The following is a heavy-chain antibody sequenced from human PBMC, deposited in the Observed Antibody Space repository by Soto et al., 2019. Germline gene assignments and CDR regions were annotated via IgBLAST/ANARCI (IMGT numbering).Heavy chain of an antibody. V-gene: IGHV4-31*03. D-gene: IGHD1-26*01. CDR1: GGSISSGGYY. Sequence: QVQLQESGPGLVKPSQTLSLTCTVSGGSISSGGYYWSWIRQHPGKGLEGLGYIYYSGSTYYNPSLKSRVTISVDTSKNQFSLKLSSVTAADTAVYYCARVRGVGATVRLWFDPWGQGTLVTVSS. CDR3: ARVRGVGATVRLWFDP. CDR2: IYYSGST. J-gene: IGHJ5*02.